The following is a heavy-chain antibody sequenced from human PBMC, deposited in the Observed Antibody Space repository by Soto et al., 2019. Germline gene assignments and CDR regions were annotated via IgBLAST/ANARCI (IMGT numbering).Heavy chain of an antibody. Sequence: QVQLVQSGAEVKKPGSSVKVSCKASGATFSSYAISWVRQAPGKGLEGMGGIIPIFGTANYAQKFQGRVTITADKSTSTAYMELSSLRSEDTAVYYCARAEDSSGYYYHYYYYGMDVWGQGTTVTVSS. CDR3: ARAEDSSGYYYHYYYYGMDV. D-gene: IGHD3-22*01. V-gene: IGHV1-69*06. CDR1: GATFSSYA. J-gene: IGHJ6*02. CDR2: IIPIFGTA.